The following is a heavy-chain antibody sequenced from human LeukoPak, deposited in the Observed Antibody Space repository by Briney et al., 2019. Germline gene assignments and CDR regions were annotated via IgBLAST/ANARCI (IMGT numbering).Heavy chain of an antibody. CDR2: IYTSGST. Sequence: PSETLSLTCTVSGGSTSSDYWSWIRQPAGKGLEWIGRIYTSGSTNYNPSLKSRVTMSVDTSKNQFSLKLSPVTAADTAAYYCARDIPSIAVAGNWFDPWGQGTLVTVSS. J-gene: IGHJ5*02. D-gene: IGHD6-19*01. CDR1: GGSTSSDY. CDR3: ARDIPSIAVAGNWFDP. V-gene: IGHV4-4*07.